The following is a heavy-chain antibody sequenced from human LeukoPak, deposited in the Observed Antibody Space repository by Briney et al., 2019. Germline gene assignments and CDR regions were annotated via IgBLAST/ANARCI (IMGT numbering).Heavy chain of an antibody. CDR2: IKEDGSEK. J-gene: IGHJ4*02. CDR1: GFTFSNYW. Sequence: GGSLRLSWAASGFTFSNYWMRWVRQAPGKGLEWVANIKEDGSEKYYVDSGKGRFTISRDNARNSLYLQMNSLRAEDTAVYYCASGRQLGYWGQGTLVTVSS. CDR3: ASGRQLGY. V-gene: IGHV3-7*01. D-gene: IGHD6-13*01.